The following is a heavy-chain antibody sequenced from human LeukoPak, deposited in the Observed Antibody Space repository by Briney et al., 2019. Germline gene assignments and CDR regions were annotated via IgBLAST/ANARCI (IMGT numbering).Heavy chain of an antibody. CDR3: VKGTPLGY. J-gene: IGHJ4*02. V-gene: IGHV3-23*01. Sequence: GGSLRLSCAVSGITHSNYGMSWVRQAPGKGLEWVAGISGSGGSTNYADSVKGRFTISRDNAKNSLYLQMNSLRPEDTALYYCVKGTPLGYWGQGTLVTVSS. CDR1: GITHSNYG. CDR2: ISGSGGST. D-gene: IGHD2/OR15-2a*01.